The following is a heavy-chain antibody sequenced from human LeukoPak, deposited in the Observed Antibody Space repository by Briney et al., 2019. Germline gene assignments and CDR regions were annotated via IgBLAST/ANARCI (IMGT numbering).Heavy chain of an antibody. J-gene: IGHJ6*02. V-gene: IGHV3-9*01. CDR1: GFTFDDYA. CDR2: ISWNSGSI. CDR3: AKDKGQHSYGSYGMDV. D-gene: IGHD5-18*01. Sequence: GGSLRLSCAASGFTFDDYATHWVRQAPGKGLEWVSGISWNSGSIGYADSVKGRFTISRDNAKNSPYLQMNSLRAEDTALYYCAKDKGQHSYGSYGMDVWGQGTTVTVSS.